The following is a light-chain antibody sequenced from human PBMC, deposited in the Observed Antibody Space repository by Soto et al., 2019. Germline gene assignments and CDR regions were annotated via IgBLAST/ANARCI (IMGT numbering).Light chain of an antibody. CDR2: GAS. V-gene: IGKV3-20*01. CDR1: QSVANSH. Sequence: PGERATLSCRASQSVANSHVAWYQQRRGLPPRLLIYGASNRATGIPDRLGGSGSRTVFILTISRLEPEDSALYYYQQYGSPITFGQGTRLEI. J-gene: IGKJ5*01. CDR3: QQYGSPIT.